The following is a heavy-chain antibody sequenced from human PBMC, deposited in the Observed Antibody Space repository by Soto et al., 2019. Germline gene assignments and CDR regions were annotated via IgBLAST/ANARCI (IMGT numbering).Heavy chain of an antibody. D-gene: IGHD6-19*01. J-gene: IGHJ5*02. V-gene: IGHV4-31*03. CDR3: ARMYSSGSGWFHP. CDR1: GYSITAGGYY. CDR2: FYSSGSI. Sequence: SATLSITCFVSGYSITAGGYYWSWIRHHPGKGLEWIGSFYSSGSIIYNPSLRSRVSISGDTSSNQFSMSLTSVTAADTARYYCARMYSSGSGWFHPWGQGTLVTVSS.